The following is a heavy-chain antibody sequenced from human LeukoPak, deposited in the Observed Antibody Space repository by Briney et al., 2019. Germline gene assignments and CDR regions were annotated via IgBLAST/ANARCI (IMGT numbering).Heavy chain of an antibody. CDR2: INHSGST. D-gene: IGHD2-2*01. J-gene: IGHJ5*02. CDR3: ARTFIGYCSSTSCYRGWFDP. Sequence: GSLRLSCAASGFTFSSYSMNWVRQAPGKGLEWIGEINHSGSTNYNPSLKSRVTISVDTSKNQFSLKLSSETAADTAVYYCARTFIGYCSSTSCYRGWFDPWGQGTLVTVSS. CDR1: GFTFSSYS. V-gene: IGHV4-34*01.